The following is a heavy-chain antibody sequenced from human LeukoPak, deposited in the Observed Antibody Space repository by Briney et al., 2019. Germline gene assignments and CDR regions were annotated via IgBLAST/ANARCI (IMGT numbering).Heavy chain of an antibody. CDR1: GGTFSSYA. D-gene: IGHD3-22*01. J-gene: IGHJ4*02. CDR2: IIPIFGTA. Sequence: SVKVSCKASGGTFSSYAISWVRQAPGQGLEWMGGIIPIFGTANYAQKFQGRVTITTDESTSTAYMELSSLRSDDTAVYYCARDPYDSSGYSIDYWGQGTLVTVSS. CDR3: ARDPYDSSGYSIDY. V-gene: IGHV1-69*05.